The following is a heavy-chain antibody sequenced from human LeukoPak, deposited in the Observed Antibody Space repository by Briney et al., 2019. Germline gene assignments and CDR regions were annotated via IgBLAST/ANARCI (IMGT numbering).Heavy chain of an antibody. CDR1: GFTFSDYS. CDR2: IKQDGSEK. D-gene: IGHD1-1*01. Sequence: GESLRLSCAASGFTFSDYSMNWVRQAPGKGLEWVANIKQDGSEKYYVDSVKGRFTISRDNAKNSLYLQMNSLRAEDTAVYYCAREQNWNFDYWGQGTLVTVSS. CDR3: AREQNWNFDY. V-gene: IGHV3-7*01. J-gene: IGHJ4*02.